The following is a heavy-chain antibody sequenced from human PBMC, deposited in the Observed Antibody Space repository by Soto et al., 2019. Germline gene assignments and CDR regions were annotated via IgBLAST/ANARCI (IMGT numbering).Heavy chain of an antibody. D-gene: IGHD1-1*01. Sequence: AVGLPSVYTGFIFSDYQLNCVRKAPGQGLEWVANINRLGTSTNYVDSVRGRFSTSRDNTRNSFYLNMDSLRVADTAKYYCVMLTPTPGLDIWVRGTKFTV. CDR3: VMLTPTPGLDI. CDR1: GFIFSDYQ. CDR2: INRLGTST. J-gene: IGHJ6*02. V-gene: IGHV3-7*03.